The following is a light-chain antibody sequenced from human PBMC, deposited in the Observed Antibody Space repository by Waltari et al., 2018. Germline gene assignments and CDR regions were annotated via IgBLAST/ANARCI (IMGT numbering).Light chain of an antibody. CDR1: RRFGANF. Sequence: EVVLTQSPVTLSLSPGETATLSCRASRRFGANFLAWYHPRPGQSPRLLSYGTSTRAGGSPDRFNGGGSVTDFTLIINRLEPEDLGQYFCHQYDQTPWTFGQGTTVE. CDR3: HQYDQTPWT. CDR2: GTS. V-gene: IGKV3-20*01. J-gene: IGKJ1*01.